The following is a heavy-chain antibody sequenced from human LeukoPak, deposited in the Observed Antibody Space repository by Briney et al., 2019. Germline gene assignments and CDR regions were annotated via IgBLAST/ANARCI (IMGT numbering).Heavy chain of an antibody. V-gene: IGHV1-2*02. D-gene: IGHD5/OR15-5a*01. CDR3: ARPPRDLVSAAPFPF. J-gene: IGHJ1*01. CDR1: GYTFTDYY. Sequence: GASVKVSCKASGYTFTDYYIHWVRQAPGEGLEWVGWVFPHSGDTYYAQRFHGRVAMTTDTSINTAYMELSRLKSDDTGVYFCARPPRDLVSAAPFPFWGQATLVTVSP. CDR2: VFPHSGDT.